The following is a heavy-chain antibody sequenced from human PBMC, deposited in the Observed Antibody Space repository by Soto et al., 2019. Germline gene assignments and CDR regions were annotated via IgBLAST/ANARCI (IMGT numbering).Heavy chain of an antibody. J-gene: IGHJ6*01. V-gene: IGHV3-30-3*01. D-gene: IGHD2-15*01. CDR2: ISYDGSNK. Sequence: KGLEWGAVISYDGSNKYYADSVHGRSTLSRINSKDTLYLQMNSLRAEDTAVYYCARVLSGKDAIHYYYSVMAVW. CDR3: ARVLSGKDAIHYYYSVMAV.